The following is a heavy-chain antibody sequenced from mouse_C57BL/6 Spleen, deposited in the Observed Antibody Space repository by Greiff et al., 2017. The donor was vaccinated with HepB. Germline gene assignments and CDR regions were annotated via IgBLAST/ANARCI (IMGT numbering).Heavy chain of an antibody. D-gene: IGHD2-4*01. CDR1: GYTFTDYE. CDR2: IDPETGGT. CDR3: TRDYDGPWFAY. V-gene: IGHV1-15*01. J-gene: IGHJ3*01. Sequence: SGAELVRPGASVTLSCKASGYTFTDYEMHWVKQTPVHGLEWIGAIDPETGGTAYNQKVKGKAILTADKSSSTAYMELRSLTSEDSAVYYCTRDYDGPWFAYWGQGTLVTVSA.